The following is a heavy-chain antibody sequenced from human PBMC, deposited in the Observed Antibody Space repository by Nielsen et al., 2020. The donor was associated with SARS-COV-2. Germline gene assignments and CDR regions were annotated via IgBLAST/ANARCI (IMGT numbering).Heavy chain of an antibody. V-gene: IGHV3-74*01. Sequence: GESLKISCAGSGFTFSTYYMNWVRQAPGKGLMWVSRINTDGSKSAYADSVKGRFTIFRDNAKNTVYLQMNSLRAEDTAVYYCARLRDDGYYFDTGPFDHWGQGTPVTVSS. J-gene: IGHJ4*02. CDR1: GFTFSTYY. CDR3: ARLRDDGYYFDTGPFDH. D-gene: IGHD2/OR15-2a*01. CDR2: INTDGSKS.